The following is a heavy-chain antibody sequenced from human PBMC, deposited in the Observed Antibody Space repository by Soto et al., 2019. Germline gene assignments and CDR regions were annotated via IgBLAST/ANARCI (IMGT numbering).Heavy chain of an antibody. CDR1: GYTFTAYY. CDR2: INPDTGGT. D-gene: IGHD6-13*01. J-gene: IGHJ4*02. CDR3: ARAIARDGSSWYRGGYDS. V-gene: IGHV1-2*04. Sequence: QVRLLQSGAEVKESGASVKVSCEASGYTFTAYYIHWVRQAPGQGLEWMGWINPDTGGTDYAQKFQGWVTMTRDTSITTAFMDLASLKIDDTAVYYCARAIARDGSSWYRGGYDSWGQGTLVTVSS.